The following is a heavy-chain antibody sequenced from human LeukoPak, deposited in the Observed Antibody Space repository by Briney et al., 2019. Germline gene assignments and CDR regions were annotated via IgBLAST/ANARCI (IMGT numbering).Heavy chain of an antibody. J-gene: IGHJ6*02. CDR3: AKRPGFPYYYYGMDV. D-gene: IGHD1-14*01. V-gene: IGHV3-23*01. Sequence: GGSLRLSCAAPGFTLSSYAMSWVRQAPGKGLEWVSAISGSGGSTYYADSVKGRLTISRDNSKNTLYLQMNSLRAEDTAVYYCAKRPGFPYYYYGMDVWGQGTTVTASS. CDR2: ISGSGGST. CDR1: GFTLSSYA.